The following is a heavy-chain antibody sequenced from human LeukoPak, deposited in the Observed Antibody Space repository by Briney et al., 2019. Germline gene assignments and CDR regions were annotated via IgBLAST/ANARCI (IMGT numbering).Heavy chain of an antibody. CDR2: IIPVADIT. Sequence: GASVKVSCKVSGGTFNNIAIHWVRQAPGQGPEWMGRIIPVADITNYAQKFQGRVTITADKSTTTVHMEVRSLRSDDTAVYYCARVRDGYSYFVHWGQGILVTVSS. V-gene: IGHV1-69*04. D-gene: IGHD5-24*01. CDR3: ARVRDGYSYFVH. J-gene: IGHJ4*02. CDR1: GGTFNNIA.